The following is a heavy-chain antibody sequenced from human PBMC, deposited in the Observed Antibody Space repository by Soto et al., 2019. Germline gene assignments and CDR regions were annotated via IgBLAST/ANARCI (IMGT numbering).Heavy chain of an antibody. CDR1: GFTFSNYG. D-gene: IGHD3-10*01. J-gene: IGHJ4*02. Sequence: LRLSCAASGFTFSNYGMSWVRQAPGKGLEWVSGISASGSSTYYVDSVKGRFTISRDNSENTLYLQINTLRAEDTAVYYCAKDRSGSSRDFDYWGQGTLVTVSS. V-gene: IGHV3-23*01. CDR3: AKDRSGSSRDFDY. CDR2: ISASGSST.